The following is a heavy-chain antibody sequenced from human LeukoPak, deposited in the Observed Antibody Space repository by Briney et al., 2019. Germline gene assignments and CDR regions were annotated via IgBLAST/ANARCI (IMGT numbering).Heavy chain of an antibody. D-gene: IGHD2-21*02. CDR2: IYPGDSDT. J-gene: IGHJ3*02. CDR3: ARSYCGGDWCAFDI. Sequence: GESLKISCKGSGYSFTSYRIGWVRQMPGKGLEWMGIIYPGDSDTRYSPSFQGQVSISAAKSINTAYLQWSSLKASDTAMYYCARSYCGGDWCAFDIWGQGTMVTVSS. V-gene: IGHV5-51*01. CDR1: GYSFTSYR.